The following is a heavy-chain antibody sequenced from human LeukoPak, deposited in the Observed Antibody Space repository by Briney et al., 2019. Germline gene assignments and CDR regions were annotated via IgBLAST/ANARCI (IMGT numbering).Heavy chain of an antibody. CDR2: INPNSGGT. CDR3: ARDRSSSLVAYYFDY. V-gene: IGHV1-2*02. J-gene: IGHJ4*02. D-gene: IGHD6-13*01. Sequence: GASVKVSCKASGYTFTSYGISWVRQAPGQGLEWMGWINPNSGGTNYAQKFQGRVTMTRDTSISTAYMELSRLRSDDTAVYYCARDRSSSLVAYYFDYWGQGTLVTVSS. CDR1: GYTFTSYG.